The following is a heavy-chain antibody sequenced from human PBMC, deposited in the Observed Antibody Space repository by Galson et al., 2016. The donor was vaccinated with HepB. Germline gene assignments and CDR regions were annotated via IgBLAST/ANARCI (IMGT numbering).Heavy chain of an antibody. D-gene: IGHD4-11*01. J-gene: IGHJ4*02. CDR2: ISHTSDVT. V-gene: IGHV3-23*01. CDR3: AKRGPIYSDYALDY. Sequence: SLRLSCATSGFTFSACAMTWVRQAPGKGLEWVSGISHTSDVTNYADSVKGRFTISRDNSKNTLYLQMSSLRAEGTAVYYCAKRGPIYSDYALDYWGQGSLVTVS. CDR1: GFTFSACA.